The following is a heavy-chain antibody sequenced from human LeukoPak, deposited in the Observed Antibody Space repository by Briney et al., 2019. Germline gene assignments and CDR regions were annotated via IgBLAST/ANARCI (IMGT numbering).Heavy chain of an antibody. Sequence: PWGSLKLSCTASGFTFTNYSMHWVRQAPGKGLEWVAFIKHNGSNKYYADYVQGRFTITRDNSKYTRYLQANSLRAEDTAVYYCARDSRAGTGGYFDYWGQGPLVTVSS. D-gene: IGHD6-13*01. V-gene: IGHV3-30*16. CDR1: GFTFTNYS. J-gene: IGHJ4*02. CDR2: IKHNGSNK. CDR3: ARDSRAGTGGYFDY.